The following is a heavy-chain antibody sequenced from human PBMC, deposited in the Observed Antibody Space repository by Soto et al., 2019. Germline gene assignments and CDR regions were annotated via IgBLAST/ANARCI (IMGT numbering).Heavy chain of an antibody. CDR3: ARGPYSSSWYNWFDP. CDR1: GFTFSSYS. D-gene: IGHD6-13*01. V-gene: IGHV3-21*01. J-gene: IGHJ5*02. CDR2: ISSSSSYI. Sequence: PGGSLRLSXAASGFTFSSYSMNWVRQAPGKGLEWVSSISSSSSYIYYADSVKGRFTISRDNAKNSLYLQMNSLRAEDTAVYYSARGPYSSSWYNWFDPWGQGTLVTVSS.